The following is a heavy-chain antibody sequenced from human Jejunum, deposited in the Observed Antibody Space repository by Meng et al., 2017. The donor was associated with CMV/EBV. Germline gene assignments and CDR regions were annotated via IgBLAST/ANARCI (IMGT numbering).Heavy chain of an antibody. V-gene: IGHV3-72*01. J-gene: IGHJ6*02. Sequence: SGSTFSDHYMDWVRQAPAKGLGWVGRIRTKAESYTTEYAASVRGRFTISRDDSKNSLYLQMNSLKTEDTAVYYCADLGEALGLDVWGQGTTVTVSS. CDR2: IRTKAESYTT. CDR3: ADLGEALGLDV. CDR1: GSTFSDHY.